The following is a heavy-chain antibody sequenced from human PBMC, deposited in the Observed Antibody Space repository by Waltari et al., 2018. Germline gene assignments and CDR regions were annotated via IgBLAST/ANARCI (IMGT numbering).Heavy chain of an antibody. CDR1: GFTFSSYG. Sequence: QVQLVESGGGVVQPGRSLRLSCAASGFTFSSYGMHWVRQAPGKGLAWVAVIAYDGSNKYYADSVKGRFTISRDNSKNTLYLQMNSLRAEDTAVYYCAKDQTGVFDYWGQGTLVTVSS. J-gene: IGHJ4*02. CDR3: AKDQTGVFDY. V-gene: IGHV3-30*18. D-gene: IGHD3-10*01. CDR2: IAYDGSNK.